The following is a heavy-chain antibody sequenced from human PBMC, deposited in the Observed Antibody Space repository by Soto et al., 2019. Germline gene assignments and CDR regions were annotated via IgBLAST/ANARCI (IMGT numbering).Heavy chain of an antibody. D-gene: IGHD6-13*01. CDR2: IYYSGST. CDR1: GGSISSGGYY. V-gene: IGHV4-31*03. Sequence: SETLSLTCTVSGGSISSGGYYWSWIRQHPGKGLEWIGYIYYSGSTYYNPSLKSRVTISVDTSKNQFSLKLSSVTAADTAVYYCARDKSLYSSSWYGVEVNWFDPWGQGTLVTVSS. J-gene: IGHJ5*02. CDR3: ARDKSLYSSSWYGVEVNWFDP.